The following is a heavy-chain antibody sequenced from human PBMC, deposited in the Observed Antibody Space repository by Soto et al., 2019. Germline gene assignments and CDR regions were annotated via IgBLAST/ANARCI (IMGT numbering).Heavy chain of an antibody. J-gene: IGHJ6*02. D-gene: IGHD5-12*01. Sequence: GESLKISCKGSGYSFTSYWIGWVRQMPGKGLEWMGIIYPGDSDTRYSPSFQGQVTISADKSISTAYLQWSSLKASDTAMYYCVRQTGDSGYDYWYYYGMDVWGQGTTVTVSS. V-gene: IGHV5-51*01. CDR1: GYSFTSYW. CDR2: IYPGDSDT. CDR3: VRQTGDSGYDYWYYYGMDV.